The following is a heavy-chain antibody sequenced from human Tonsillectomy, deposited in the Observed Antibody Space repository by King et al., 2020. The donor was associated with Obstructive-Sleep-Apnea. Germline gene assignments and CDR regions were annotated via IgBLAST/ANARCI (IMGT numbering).Heavy chain of an antibody. CDR2: IRYDGSNE. CDR3: AKDHSNWSFDY. D-gene: IGHD6-6*01. J-gene: IGHJ4*02. Sequence: VQLVESGGGVVQPGGSLRLSCAASGFTFSSSGMHWVRQAPGKGLEWVTFIRYDGSNEYYADSVKGRFSVSRDNSKNALFLQMNNLSAEDTAVYYCAKDHSNWSFDYCGQGTLVTVSS. CDR1: GFTFSSSG. V-gene: IGHV3-30*02.